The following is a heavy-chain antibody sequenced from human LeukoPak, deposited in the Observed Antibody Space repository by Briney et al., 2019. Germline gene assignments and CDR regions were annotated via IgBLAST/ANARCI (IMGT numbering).Heavy chain of an antibody. CDR1: GGSISSYY. J-gene: IGHJ5*02. CDR3: ARCYYGSGSYYWFDP. D-gene: IGHD3-10*01. CDR2: IYHSGST. V-gene: IGHV4-59*01. Sequence: SETLSLTCNVSGGSISSYYWSWIRQPPGKGLEWIGYIYHSGSTNYNPSLKSRVTISVDTSKNQFSLKLSSVTAADTAVYYCARCYYGSGSYYWFDPWGQGTLVTVSS.